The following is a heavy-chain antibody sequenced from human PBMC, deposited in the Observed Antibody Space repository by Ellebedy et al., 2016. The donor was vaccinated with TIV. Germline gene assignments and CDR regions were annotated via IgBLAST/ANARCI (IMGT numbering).Heavy chain of an antibody. CDR3: AREGLRRGSWFGY. J-gene: IGHJ5*01. CDR1: GYTFTSYA. D-gene: IGHD3-22*01. V-gene: IGHV1-3*01. Sequence: AASVTVSCKASGYTFTSYAMHWVRQAPGQRLEWMGWINAGNGNTKYSQKFQGRVTITRDTSASTAYMEPSSLRSEDTAVYYCAREGLRRGSWFGYWGQGTLVTVSS. CDR2: INAGNGNT.